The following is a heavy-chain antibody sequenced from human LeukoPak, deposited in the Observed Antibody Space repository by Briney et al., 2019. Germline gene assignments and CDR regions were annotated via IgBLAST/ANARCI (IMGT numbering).Heavy chain of an antibody. D-gene: IGHD2-2*01. Sequence: PSETLSLTCTVSGGSISSSSYYWGWIRQPPGKGLEWIGSIYYSGSTYYNPSLKSRVTISVDTSKNQISLKLSSVTAADTAVYYCARQGICNSISCYVVDVWGKGTTVTVSS. J-gene: IGHJ6*04. CDR2: IYYSGST. CDR1: GGSISSSSYY. V-gene: IGHV4-39*01. CDR3: ARQGICNSISCYVVDV.